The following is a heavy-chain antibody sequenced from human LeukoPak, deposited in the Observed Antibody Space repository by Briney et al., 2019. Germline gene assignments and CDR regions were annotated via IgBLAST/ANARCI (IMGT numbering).Heavy chain of an antibody. J-gene: IGHJ4*02. Sequence: ASVKVSCKASGYTFTSYHMHWVRQAPGQGLEWMGIINPSGGTTNYAQKFRGRVTMTRDASISTAYMELSRLRSDDTAVYYCAREIGYCSSTSCSGFDYWGQGTLVTVSS. CDR1: GYTFTSYH. CDR2: INPSGGTT. CDR3: AREIGYCSSTSCSGFDY. D-gene: IGHD2-2*01. V-gene: IGHV1-46*01.